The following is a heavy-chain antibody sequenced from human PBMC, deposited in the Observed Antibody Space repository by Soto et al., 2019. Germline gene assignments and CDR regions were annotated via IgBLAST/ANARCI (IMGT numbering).Heavy chain of an antibody. CDR3: ARSPYCSGGSCYYTYYFDY. J-gene: IGHJ4*02. CDR1: GFTFSSYG. D-gene: IGHD2-15*01. Sequence: PGGSLRLSCAASGFTFSSYGMHWVRQAPGKGLEWVAVIWYDGSNKYYADSVKGRFTISRDNSKNTLYLQMNSLRAEDTAVYYCARSPYCSGGSCYYTYYFDYWGQGTLVTVSS. V-gene: IGHV3-33*01. CDR2: IWYDGSNK.